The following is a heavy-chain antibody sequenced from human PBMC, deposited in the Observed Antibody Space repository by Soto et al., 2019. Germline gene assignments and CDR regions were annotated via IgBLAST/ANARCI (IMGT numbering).Heavy chain of an antibody. V-gene: IGHV3-33*01. CDR1: GFTFSSYG. J-gene: IGHJ4*02. CDR2: IWYDGSNK. Sequence: QVQLVESGGGVVQPGRSLRLSCAASGFTFSSYGMHWVRQAPGKGLEWVAVIWYDGSNKYYADSVKGRFTISRDNSKNTLYMQMNSLRAEDTAVYYCARDQGGYSYGSQDWGKGTLVTVSS. D-gene: IGHD5-18*01. CDR3: ARDQGGYSYGSQD.